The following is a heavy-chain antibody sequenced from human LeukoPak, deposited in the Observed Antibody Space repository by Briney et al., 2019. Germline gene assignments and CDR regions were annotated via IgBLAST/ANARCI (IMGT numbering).Heavy chain of an antibody. Sequence: GGSLRLSCAASGFTFSGYTMTWVRQAPGKGLEWVSSISNISTYIYYADSVKGRFTISRDNVQNPLYLQMNSLRAEDTAVYYCARDFGTIVVVTAIVDWGQGTLVTVSS. CDR3: ARDFGTIVVVTAIVD. J-gene: IGHJ4*02. V-gene: IGHV3-21*01. CDR2: ISNISTYI. CDR1: GFTFSGYT. D-gene: IGHD2-21*02.